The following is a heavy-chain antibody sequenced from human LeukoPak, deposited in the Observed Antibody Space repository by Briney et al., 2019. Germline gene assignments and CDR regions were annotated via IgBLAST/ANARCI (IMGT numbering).Heavy chain of an antibody. J-gene: IGHJ6*04. V-gene: IGHV3-30*04. CDR2: ISYDGSNK. Sequence: GGSLRLSCAASGFTFSSYAMHWVRQAPGKGLEWVAVISYDGSNKYYADSVKGRFTISRDNSKNTLYLQMNSLRAEDTAVYYCARDRVWSSSWQGNGYYYGMDVWGKGTTVTVSS. CDR1: GFTFSSYA. CDR3: ARDRVWSSSWQGNGYYYGMDV. D-gene: IGHD6-13*01.